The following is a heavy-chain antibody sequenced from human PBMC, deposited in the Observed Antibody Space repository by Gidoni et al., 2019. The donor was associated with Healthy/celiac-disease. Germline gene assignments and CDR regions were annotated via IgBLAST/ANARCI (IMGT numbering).Heavy chain of an antibody. CDR3: ARGVITMIASYGMDV. D-gene: IGHD3-22*01. CDR2: INPSGGST. Sequence: QVQLVQSGAEVKKPGASVKVSCKASGYTFTSYYMHWVRQAPGQGLEWMGIINPSGGSTSYAQKFQGRVTMTRDTSTSTVYMELSSLRSEDTAVYYCARGVITMIASYGMDVWGQGTTVTVSS. V-gene: IGHV1-46*03. J-gene: IGHJ6*02. CDR1: GYTFTSYY.